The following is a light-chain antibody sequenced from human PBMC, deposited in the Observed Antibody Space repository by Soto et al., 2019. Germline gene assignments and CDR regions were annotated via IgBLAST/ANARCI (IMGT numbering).Light chain of an antibody. CDR3: QKYSSVIT. V-gene: IGKV1-27*01. Sequence: DIQMTQSPSSLSASLGDRVTITCRASQGISTFLAWYQQKPGKVPRLLISAASTLQSGVPSRFSGSGSGTHFTLTITSLQPDDGATYYCQKYSSVITFGQGKRLEIK. CDR2: AAS. CDR1: QGISTF. J-gene: IGKJ5*01.